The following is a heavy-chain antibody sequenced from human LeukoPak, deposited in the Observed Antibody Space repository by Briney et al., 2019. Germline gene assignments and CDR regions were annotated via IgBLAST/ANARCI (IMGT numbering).Heavy chain of an antibody. CDR3: ATGGVRDYYGSGSYYNGGY. D-gene: IGHD3-10*01. J-gene: IGHJ4*02. CDR1: GYTFTSYY. Sequence: ASVKVSCKASGYTFTSYYMHWVRQAPGQGLEWMGIINPSGGSTSYAQRFQGRVTMTRDTSTSTVYMELSSLRSEDTAVYYCATGGVRDYYGSGSYYNGGYWGQGTLVTVSS. CDR2: INPSGGST. V-gene: IGHV1-46*01.